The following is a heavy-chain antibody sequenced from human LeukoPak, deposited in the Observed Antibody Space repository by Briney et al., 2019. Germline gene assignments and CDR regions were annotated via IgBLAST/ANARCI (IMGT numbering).Heavy chain of an antibody. CDR3: GRVGPAGKTPYYYYMDV. CDR2: ISSSSSYI. J-gene: IGHJ6*03. D-gene: IGHD6-19*01. Sequence: GGSLRLSCAASGFTFSSYSMNWVRQAPGKGLEWVSSISSSSSYIYYADSVKGRFTISRDNAKNSLYLQMNSLRAEDTAVYYCGRVGPAGKTPYYYYMDVWGKGTTVTVSS. CDR1: GFTFSSYS. V-gene: IGHV3-21*01.